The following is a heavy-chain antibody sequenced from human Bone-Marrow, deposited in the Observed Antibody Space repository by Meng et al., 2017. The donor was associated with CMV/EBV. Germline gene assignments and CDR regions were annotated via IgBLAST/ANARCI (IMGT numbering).Heavy chain of an antibody. CDR3: AKDLAADDYYYGMDV. Sequence: GGSLRLSCTASGFTFSSYALNWVRQAPGKGLEWVSIIYSGGSSTYYADSVKGRFTISRDNSKTTLYLQMTSLRGEDTVVYYCAKDLAADDYYYGMDVWGQGTTVTVSS. V-gene: IGHV3-23*03. J-gene: IGHJ6*02. D-gene: IGHD6-13*01. CDR1: GFTFSSYA. CDR2: IYSGGSST.